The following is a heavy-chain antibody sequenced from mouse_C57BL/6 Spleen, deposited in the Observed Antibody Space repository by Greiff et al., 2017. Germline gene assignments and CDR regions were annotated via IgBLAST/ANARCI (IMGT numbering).Heavy chain of an antibody. J-gene: IGHJ2*01. D-gene: IGHD2-2*01. V-gene: IGHV1-55*01. CDR3: ARWDYYGYDPNYFDY. CDR2: IYPGSGST. Sequence: VQLQQPGAELVKPGASVKMSCKASGYTFTSYWITWVKQRPGQGLEWIGVIYPGSGSTNYNEKFKSKATLTVDTSSSTAYMQLSSLTSEDAAVYYCARWDYYGYDPNYFDYWGQGTTLTVSS. CDR1: GYTFTSYW.